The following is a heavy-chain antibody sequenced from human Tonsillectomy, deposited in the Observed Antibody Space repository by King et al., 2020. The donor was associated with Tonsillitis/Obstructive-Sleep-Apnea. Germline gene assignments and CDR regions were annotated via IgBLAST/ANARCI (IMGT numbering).Heavy chain of an antibody. V-gene: IGHV4-59*01. CDR3: AWAVGGYSSSWYYYYMDV. D-gene: IGHD6-13*01. J-gene: IGHJ6*03. CDR2: IYYSGST. Sequence: VQLQESGPGLVKPSETLSLTCTVSGGSISSYYWSWIRQPPGKGLEWIGYIYYSGSTNYNPSLKSRVTISVDTSKNQFSLKLSSVTAADTAVYYCAWAVGGYSSSWYYYYMDVWGKGTTVTVSS. CDR1: GGSISSYY.